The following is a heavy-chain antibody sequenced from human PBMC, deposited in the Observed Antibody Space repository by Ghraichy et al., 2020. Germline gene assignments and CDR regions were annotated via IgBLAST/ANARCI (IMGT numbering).Heavy chain of an antibody. D-gene: IGHD2-21*01. J-gene: IGHJ2*01. CDR3: AGSFAVIRYFDL. CDR1: GGSIRSSNFY. Sequence: QTLSLTCTVSGGSIRSSNFYWGWIRQPPGKGPEWLGSIHHTGSTYHNPSLESRLTISVDTSKNLFSLKLTSVTAADTAVYFCAGSFAVIRYFDLWGRGTLVTVSS. CDR2: IHHTGST. V-gene: IGHV4-39*01.